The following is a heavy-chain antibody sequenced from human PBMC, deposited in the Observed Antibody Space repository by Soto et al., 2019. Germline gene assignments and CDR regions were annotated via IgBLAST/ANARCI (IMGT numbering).Heavy chain of an antibody. CDR1: GFTFSSYW. CDR2: IKQDGSEK. V-gene: IGHV3-7*03. Sequence: PGGSLRLSCAASGFTFSSYWMSWVRQAPGKGLEWVANIKQDGSEKYYVDSVKGRFTISRDNAKNSLYLQMNSLRAEDTAVYYCARAQKGYYDFWSGYYFDYWGQGTLVTVSS. D-gene: IGHD3-3*01. J-gene: IGHJ4*02. CDR3: ARAQKGYYDFWSGYYFDY.